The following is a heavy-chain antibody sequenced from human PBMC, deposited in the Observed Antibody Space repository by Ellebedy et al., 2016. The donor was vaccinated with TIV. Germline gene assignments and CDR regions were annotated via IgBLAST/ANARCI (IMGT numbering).Heavy chain of an antibody. J-gene: IGHJ4*02. V-gene: IGHV3-48*01. CDR3: VMTMGPSEATDN. CDR2: ISSSSSTI. CDR1: GFTFSSYS. D-gene: IGHD1-26*01. Sequence: PGGSLRLSCAASGFTFSSYSMNWVRQAPGKGLEWLSYISSSSSTIFYADSVKGRFTISRDNAKNSLYLQMNSLRAEDTGIYYCVMTMGPSEATDNWGQGIQVTVSS.